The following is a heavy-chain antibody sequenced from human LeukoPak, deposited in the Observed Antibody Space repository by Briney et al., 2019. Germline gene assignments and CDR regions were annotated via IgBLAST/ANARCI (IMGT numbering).Heavy chain of an antibody. CDR1: GFTFSSYA. Sequence: PGGSLRLSCAASGFTFSSYAMHWVRQAPGKGLEYVSAISSNGGSTYYANSVKGRFTISRDNSKNTLYLQMGSLRAEDMAVYYRARDSGGRELLMGNWFDPWGQGTLVTVSS. CDR3: ARDSGGRELLMGNWFDP. D-gene: IGHD3-10*01. V-gene: IGHV3-64*01. CDR2: ISSNGGST. J-gene: IGHJ5*02.